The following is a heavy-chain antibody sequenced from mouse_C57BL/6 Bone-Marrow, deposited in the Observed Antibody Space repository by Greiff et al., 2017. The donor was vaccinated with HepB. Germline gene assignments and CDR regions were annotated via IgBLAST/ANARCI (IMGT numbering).Heavy chain of an antibody. D-gene: IGHD3-1*01. Sequence: EVKLVESGPELVKPGASVKISCKASGYSFTGYYMNWVKQSPEKSLEWIGEINPSTGGTTYNQKFKAKATLTVDKSSSTAYMQLKSLTSEDSAVYYCARSGYYYAMDYWGQGTSVTVSS. CDR2: INPSTGGT. CDR3: ARSGYYYAMDY. V-gene: IGHV1-42*01. CDR1: GYSFTGYY. J-gene: IGHJ4*01.